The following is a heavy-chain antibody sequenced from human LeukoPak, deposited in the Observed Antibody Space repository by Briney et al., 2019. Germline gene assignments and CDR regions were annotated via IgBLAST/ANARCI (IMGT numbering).Heavy chain of an antibody. D-gene: IGHD3-3*01. J-gene: IGHJ1*01. CDR1: GFTFSSYA. Sequence: GGSLRLSCAASGFTFSSYAMSWVRQAPGKGLEWVSAISGSGGSTYYADSVKGRFTISRDNSKNTLYLQTNSLRAEDTAVYYCASYDFWSGSAYEYFQHWGQGTLVTVSS. CDR3: ASYDFWSGSAYEYFQH. V-gene: IGHV3-23*01. CDR2: ISGSGGST.